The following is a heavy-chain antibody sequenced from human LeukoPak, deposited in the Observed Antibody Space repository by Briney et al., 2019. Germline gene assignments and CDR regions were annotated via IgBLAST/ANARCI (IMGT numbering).Heavy chain of an antibody. V-gene: IGHV1-8*03. D-gene: IGHD2-2*01. CDR2: VNPNSGDT. Sequence: ASVKVSCKASGYTFTSYDINWVRQATGQGLEWMGWVNPNSGDTGYAQKFQGKVTISRDTPISTAYMELSSLRSEDTAVYYCARDQYCSGNSCYRREFDYWGQGTLVTVSS. CDR1: GYTFTSYD. CDR3: ARDQYCSGNSCYRREFDY. J-gene: IGHJ4*02.